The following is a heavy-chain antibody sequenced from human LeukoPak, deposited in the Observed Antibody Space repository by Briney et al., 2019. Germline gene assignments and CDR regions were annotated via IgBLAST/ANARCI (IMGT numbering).Heavy chain of an antibody. D-gene: IGHD4-17*01. CDR1: GFTFSSYG. CDR2: IWYDGSNK. CDR3: AKGYHYGDLSRLDY. Sequence: GGSLRLSCAASGFTFSSYGMHWVRQAPGKGLEWVAVIWYDGSNKYYADSVKGRFTISRDNSKNTLYLQMNSLRAEDTAVYYCAKGYHYGDLSRLDYWGQGTLVTVSS. V-gene: IGHV3-33*06. J-gene: IGHJ4*02.